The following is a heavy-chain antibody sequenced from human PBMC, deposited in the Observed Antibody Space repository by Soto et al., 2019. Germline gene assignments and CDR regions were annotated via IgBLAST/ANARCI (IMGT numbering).Heavy chain of an antibody. D-gene: IGHD3-3*01. Sequence: QITLNESGPTQVKPRQTLTLTCTFSGFSLTTSGVGVGGIRQSPGKAPEWLALIYWDDDKRYSPSLKSRLTITKYTSKNQVVLTMADLDPADTATYFCAHRVLRTVFGLVTTTAIYFDFWGQGTPVAVSS. J-gene: IGHJ4*02. V-gene: IGHV2-5*02. CDR1: GFSLTTSGVG. CDR2: IYWDDDK. CDR3: AHRVLRTVFGLVTTTAIYFDF.